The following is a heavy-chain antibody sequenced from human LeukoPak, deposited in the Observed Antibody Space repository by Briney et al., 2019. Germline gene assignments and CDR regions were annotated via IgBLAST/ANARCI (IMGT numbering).Heavy chain of an antibody. CDR2: IDSSSNYI. V-gene: IGHV3-21*01. D-gene: IGHD2-2*01. CDR3: ARLPGYCSSTSCSSNNDY. J-gene: IGHJ4*02. Sequence: GGSLRLSCAASGFTFSSYSMNWVRQAPGKGLEWVSSIDSSSNYIYYADSVKGRLTTSRDNAKNSLYLQMNSLRADDTAVYYCARLPGYCSSTSCSSNNDYWGQGTLVTVSS. CDR1: GFTFSSYS.